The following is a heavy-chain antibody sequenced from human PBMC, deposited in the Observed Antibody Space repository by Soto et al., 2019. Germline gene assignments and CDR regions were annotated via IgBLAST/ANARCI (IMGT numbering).Heavy chain of an antibody. Sequence: GGSLRLSCAASGFTFSSYAMSWVRQAPGKGLEWVSAISGSGGSTYYADSVKGRFTISRDNSKNTLYLQMNSLRAEDTAVYYCASAPGGLVVVAAWIYFDYWGQGTLVTVSS. V-gene: IGHV3-23*01. J-gene: IGHJ4*02. CDR3: ASAPGGLVVVAAWIYFDY. D-gene: IGHD2-15*01. CDR1: GFTFSSYA. CDR2: ISGSGGST.